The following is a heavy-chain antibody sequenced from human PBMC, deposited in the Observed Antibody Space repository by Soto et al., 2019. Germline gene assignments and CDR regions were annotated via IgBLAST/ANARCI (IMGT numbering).Heavy chain of an antibody. J-gene: IGHJ3*01. D-gene: IGHD1-1*01. CDR3: AGKTGINGRDFDV. CDR1: GDTFSTYG. Sequence: SVKVSCKSSGDTFSTYGITWVRQAPGQGLEWMGGIIPIFGTSNYAQKFQGRVTITADESTTTAYMELNSLISEDTAVYYCAGKTGINGRDFDVWGRGTLVIVS. CDR2: IIPIFGTS. V-gene: IGHV1-69*13.